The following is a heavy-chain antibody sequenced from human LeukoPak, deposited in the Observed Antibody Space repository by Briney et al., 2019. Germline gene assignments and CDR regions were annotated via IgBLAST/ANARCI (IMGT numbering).Heavy chain of an antibody. CDR2: ISYDGSNK. CDR3: ARGLREGDYGDYAD. D-gene: IGHD4-17*01. CDR1: GFTFSSYA. V-gene: IGHV3-30-3*01. J-gene: IGHJ3*01. Sequence: GRSLRLSCAASGFTFSSYAMHWVRQAPGKGLXXXXVISYDGSNKYYADSVKGRFTISRDNSKNTLYLQMNSLRAEDTAVYYCARGLREGDYGDYADWGQGTMVTVSS.